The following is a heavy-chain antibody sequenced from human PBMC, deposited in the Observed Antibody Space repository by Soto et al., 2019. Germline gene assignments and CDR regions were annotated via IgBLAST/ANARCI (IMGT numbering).Heavy chain of an antibody. D-gene: IGHD6-13*01. Sequence: PSETLSLTCTVSGGSISSYYWSWIRQPPGKGLEWIGYIYYSGSTNYNPSLKSRVTISVDTSKNQFSLKLSSVTAADTAVYYCARRPTYSYSSQYFFDYWGQGALVTVSS. CDR2: IYYSGST. V-gene: IGHV4-59*08. J-gene: IGHJ4*02. CDR3: ARRPTYSYSSQYFFDY. CDR1: GGSISSYY.